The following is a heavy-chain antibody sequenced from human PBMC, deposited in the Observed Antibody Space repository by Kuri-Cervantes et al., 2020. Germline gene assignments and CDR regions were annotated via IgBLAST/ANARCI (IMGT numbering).Heavy chain of an antibody. CDR2: ISSSGSTI. D-gene: IGHD3-3*01. CDR1: GFTFSSYE. V-gene: IGHV3-48*03. CDR3: ARLYEGWFDP. J-gene: IGHJ5*02. Sequence: GGSLRLSCAAPGFTFSSYEMNWVRQAPGKGLEWVSYISSSGSTIYYADSVKGRFTISRDNSKNTLYLQMNSLRAEDTAVYYCARLYEGWFDPWGQGTLVTVSS.